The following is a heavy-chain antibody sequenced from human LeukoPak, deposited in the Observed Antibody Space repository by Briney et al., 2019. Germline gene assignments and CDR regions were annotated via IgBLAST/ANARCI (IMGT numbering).Heavy chain of an antibody. CDR3: VTDQGIY. CDR2: IWYDGSDK. V-gene: IGHV3-33*08. Sequence: GGSLRLSCVASGFTFSNHWVHWVRQNPGKGLEWVAVIWYDGSDKKYADSVKGRFTISRDNSKNTLYLQMNSLRAEDTAVYYCVTDQGIYWGQGTLVTVSS. J-gene: IGHJ4*02. CDR1: GFTFSNHW.